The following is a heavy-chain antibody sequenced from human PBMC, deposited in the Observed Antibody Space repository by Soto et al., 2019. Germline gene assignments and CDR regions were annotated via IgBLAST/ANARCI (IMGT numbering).Heavy chain of an antibody. V-gene: IGHV4-59*01. CDR1: GGSISSYY. Sequence: SETLSLTCTVSGGSISSYYWSWIRQPPGKGLEWIGYIYYSGSTNYNPSLKSRVTISVDTSKNQFSLKLSSVTAADTAVYYCARLRRNYYGSGSNDAFDIWGQGTMVNVS. J-gene: IGHJ3*02. CDR2: IYYSGST. CDR3: ARLRRNYYGSGSNDAFDI. D-gene: IGHD3-10*01.